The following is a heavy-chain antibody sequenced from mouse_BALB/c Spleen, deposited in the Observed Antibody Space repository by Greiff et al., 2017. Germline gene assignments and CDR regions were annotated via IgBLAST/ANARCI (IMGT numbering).Heavy chain of an antibody. CDR3: ARFPYDYDEGFAY. CDR2: ISSGGST. Sequence: EVMLVESGGGLVQPGGSRKLSCAASGFTFSSYAMSWVRQTPEKRLEWVASISSGGSTYYPDSVKGRFTISRDNARNILYLQMSSLRSEDTAMYYCARFPYDYDEGFAYWGQGTLVTVSA. V-gene: IGHV5-6-5*01. J-gene: IGHJ3*01. D-gene: IGHD2-4*01. CDR1: GFTFSSYA.